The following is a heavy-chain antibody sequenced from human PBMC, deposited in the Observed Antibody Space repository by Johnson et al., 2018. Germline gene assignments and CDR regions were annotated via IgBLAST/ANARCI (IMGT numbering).Heavy chain of an antibody. CDR3: VRDFRSSDF. CDR2: ISGDGSGR. V-gene: IGHV3-74*01. Sequence: VQLVQSGGGLVQPGGSLRLSCAASGFTFTNYWIHWVRQPPGKGLMWVSRISGDGSGRDYEHSLKGRVPVSRDNAKNTVYLQSNRRRAEDTALYYCVRDFRSSDFWGQGTLVTVSS. CDR1: GFTFTNYW. J-gene: IGHJ4*02. D-gene: IGHD1-14*01.